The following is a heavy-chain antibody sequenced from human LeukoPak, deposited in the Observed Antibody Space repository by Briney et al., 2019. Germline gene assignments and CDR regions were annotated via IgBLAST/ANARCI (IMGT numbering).Heavy chain of an antibody. J-gene: IGHJ4*02. CDR1: GFTFSSYE. Sequence: GGSLRLSCAASGFTFSSYEMNWVRQAPGKGLEWVSYISSSGSTIYYADSVKGRFTISRDNAKNSLYLQMNSLRAEDTAVYYCARDPRSMVRGVITYYFDYWGQGTLVTVSS. CDR2: ISSSGSTI. D-gene: IGHD3-10*01. V-gene: IGHV3-48*03. CDR3: ARDPRSMVRGVITYYFDY.